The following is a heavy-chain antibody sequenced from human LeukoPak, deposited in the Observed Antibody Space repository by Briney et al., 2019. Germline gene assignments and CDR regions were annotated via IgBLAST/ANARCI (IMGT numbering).Heavy chain of an antibody. V-gene: IGHV1-3*01. D-gene: IGHD4-17*01. CDR2: INAGNGNT. J-gene: IGHJ4*02. CDR3: AGVGEAMTTVTSLDDY. CDR1: GYTFTSYA. Sequence: ASVKVSCKASGYTFTSYAMHWVRQAPGQRLEWMGWINAGNGNTKYSQKFQGRVTITRDTSASTAYMELSSLRSEDTAVYYCAGVGEAMTTVTSLDDYWGQGTLVTVSS.